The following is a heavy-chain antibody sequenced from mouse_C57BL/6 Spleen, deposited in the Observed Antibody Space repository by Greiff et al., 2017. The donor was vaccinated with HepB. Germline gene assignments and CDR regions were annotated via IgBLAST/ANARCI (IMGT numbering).Heavy chain of an antibody. J-gene: IGHJ3*01. CDR1: GYAFSSSW. D-gene: IGHD1-1*01. CDR3: AREGTVVAD. Sequence: VQLQQSGPELVKPGASVKISCKASGYAFSSSWMNWVKQRPGKGLEWIGRIYPGDGDTNYNGKFKGKATLTADKSSSTAYMQLSSLTSEDSAVYFCAREGTVVADWGQGTLVTVSA. V-gene: IGHV1-82*01. CDR2: IYPGDGDT.